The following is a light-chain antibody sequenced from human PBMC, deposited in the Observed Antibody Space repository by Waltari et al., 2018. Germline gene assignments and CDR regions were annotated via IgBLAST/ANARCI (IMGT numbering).Light chain of an antibody. CDR3: QQRSNWPGFT. CDR1: QSVSSY. J-gene: IGKJ3*01. Sequence: EIVLTQSPATLSLSPGERATLSCRASQSVSSYLAWYQQKPGQAPGLLIYEASNRATGVPARFSGSGSGTDFTLTISSLEPEDFAVYYCQQRSNWPGFTFGPGTKVDIK. V-gene: IGKV3-11*01. CDR2: EAS.